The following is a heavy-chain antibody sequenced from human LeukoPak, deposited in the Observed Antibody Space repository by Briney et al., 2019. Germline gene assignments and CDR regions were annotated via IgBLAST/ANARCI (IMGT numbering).Heavy chain of an antibody. CDR2: INPSGGST. CDR3: ARDYRERGYSGYAYQYYFDY. J-gene: IGHJ4*02. Sequence: ASVKVSCKASGYTFTSYYMHWVRQAPGQGLEWMGIINPSGGSTSYAQKFQGRVTMTRDTSTSTVYMELSSLRSEDTAVYYCARDYRERGYSGYAYQYYFDYWGQGTLVTVSS. D-gene: IGHD5-12*01. CDR1: GYTFTSYY. V-gene: IGHV1-46*01.